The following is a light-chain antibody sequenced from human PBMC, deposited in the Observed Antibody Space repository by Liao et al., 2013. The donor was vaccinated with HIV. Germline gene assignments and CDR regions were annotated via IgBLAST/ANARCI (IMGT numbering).Light chain of an antibody. CDR1: FIGSKS. CDR2: YDR. Sequence: SYMLAQPPSLSVAPGGTATITCGGQFIGSKSVNWYRHKPGQAPVMVIFYDRDRPSGIPDRFSGSRSGNTATLSISRAEAGDEADYYCQVWDSSNYHYVFGTGTKVAVL. V-gene: IGLV3-21*01. CDR3: QVWDSSNYHYV. J-gene: IGLJ1*01.